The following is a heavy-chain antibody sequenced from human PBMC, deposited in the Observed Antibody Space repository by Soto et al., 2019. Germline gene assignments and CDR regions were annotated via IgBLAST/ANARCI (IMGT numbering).Heavy chain of an antibody. Sequence: SETLSLTCTVSGGSISSYYWTWTRQPQGKGLEWIGYIDYSRSTNYNPSLKIRVTTSVDTSKNQYSLKLRSVTAADTAVYYCARHVPYCSDTSHCAYGMDVWGQGTTVT. CDR1: GGSISSYY. D-gene: IGHD2-2*01. J-gene: IGHJ6*02. CDR3: ARHVPYCSDTSHCAYGMDV. CDR2: IDYSRST. V-gene: IGHV4-59*01.